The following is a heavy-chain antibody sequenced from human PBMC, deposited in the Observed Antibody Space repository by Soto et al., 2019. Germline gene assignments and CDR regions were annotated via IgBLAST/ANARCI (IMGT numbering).Heavy chain of an antibody. CDR1: GFTFSSYA. Sequence: GSLRLSCAASGFTFSSYAMSWVRQAPGKGLEWVSAISGSGGSTYYADSVKGRFTISRDNSKNTLYLQMSSLRADDTAVYYCAKRHSSGFDYWGQGTLVTVSS. CDR2: ISGSGGST. V-gene: IGHV3-23*01. D-gene: IGHD6-19*01. CDR3: AKRHSSGFDY. J-gene: IGHJ4*02.